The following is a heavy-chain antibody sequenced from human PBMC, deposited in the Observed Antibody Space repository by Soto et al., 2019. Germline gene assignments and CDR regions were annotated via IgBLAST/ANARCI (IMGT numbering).Heavy chain of an antibody. D-gene: IGHD3-22*01. J-gene: IGHJ4*02. CDR3: AREIYDSSGYYAPFDY. CDR2: ISSSSSTI. CDR1: GFTFSSYS. V-gene: IGHV3-48*01. Sequence: GGSLRLSCAASGFTFSSYSMNWVRQAPGKGLEWVSYISSSSSTIYYADSVKGRFTISRDNAKNSLYLQMNSLRAEDTAVYYCAREIYDSSGYYAPFDYWGQGNLVTVSS.